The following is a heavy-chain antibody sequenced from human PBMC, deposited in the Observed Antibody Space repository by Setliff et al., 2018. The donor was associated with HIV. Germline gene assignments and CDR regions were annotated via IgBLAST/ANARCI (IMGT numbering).Heavy chain of an antibody. CDR1: GYGFTRKI. Sequence: GASVKVSCKASGYGFTRKIIHWVRQAPGQRLEWMGWINVGSGNTKYSLRFQDRVTLTRDTSATTAYMELSSLTSEDTAVYYCAKEAVAATDGEWYFFDSWGRGTLVTVSS. J-gene: IGHJ4*02. CDR3: AKEAVAATDGEWYFFDS. V-gene: IGHV1-3*01. D-gene: IGHD2-8*01. CDR2: INVGSGNT.